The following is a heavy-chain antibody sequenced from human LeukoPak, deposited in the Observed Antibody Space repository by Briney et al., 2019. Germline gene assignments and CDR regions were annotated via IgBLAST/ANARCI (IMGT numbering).Heavy chain of an antibody. CDR2: ISGSGGST. J-gene: IGHJ4*02. CDR3: AKNRYSDPLDY. Sequence: GGSLRLSCAASGFTFSNAWMNWVRQAPGKGLEWVSAISGSGGSTYYADSVKGRFTISRDNAKNTLYLEMNSLRAEDTAVYYCAKNRYSDPLDYWGQGTLVTVSS. CDR1: GFTFSNAW. D-gene: IGHD4-17*01. V-gene: IGHV3-23*01.